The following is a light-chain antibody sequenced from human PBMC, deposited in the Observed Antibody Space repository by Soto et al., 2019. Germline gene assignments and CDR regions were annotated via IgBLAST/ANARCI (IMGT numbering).Light chain of an antibody. CDR2: GAS. J-gene: IGKJ1*01. V-gene: IGKV3-15*01. CDR3: LQDINYPWT. Sequence: EIVMTQSPATLSVSPGERASLSCSASQNIGRNLAWYQQKPGQAPRLLIYGASTRAAGIPVRFSGSGSGTEFTVTISSLQSEDSATYYCLQDINYPWTFGQGTKVDIK. CDR1: QNIGRN.